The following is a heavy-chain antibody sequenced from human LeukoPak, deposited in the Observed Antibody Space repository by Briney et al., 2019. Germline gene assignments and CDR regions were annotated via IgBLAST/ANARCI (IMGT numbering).Heavy chain of an antibody. D-gene: IGHD4-17*01. CDR2: INHSGST. CDR1: GGSFSGYY. Sequence: SETLSLTCAVYGGSFSGYYWSWIRQPPGKGLEWIGEINHSGSTNYNPSLKSRVTISVDTSKNQFSLKLSSVTAADTAVYYCARRLRLYGDYLSDWGQGTLVTVSS. J-gene: IGHJ4*02. V-gene: IGHV4-34*01. CDR3: ARRLRLYGDYLSD.